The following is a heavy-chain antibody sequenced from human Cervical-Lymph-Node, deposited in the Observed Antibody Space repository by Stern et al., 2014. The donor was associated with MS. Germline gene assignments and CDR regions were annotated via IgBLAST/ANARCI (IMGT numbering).Heavy chain of an antibody. D-gene: IGHD6-6*01. CDR2: VDPEEGET. V-gene: IGHV1-24*01. CDR1: GYTLSELS. J-gene: IGHJ6*02. CDR3: ATVRRIASRPLAKRDYYAVDD. Sequence: QVQLLQSGAEVKKPGASVKVSCKVSGYTLSELSMHWVRQAPGKGLEWMGGVDPEEGETVYAQTFQGRVTMTEDTSTDTAYMELSSLRSEDTALYYRATVRRIASRPLAKRDYYAVDDWGQGTTVTVSS.